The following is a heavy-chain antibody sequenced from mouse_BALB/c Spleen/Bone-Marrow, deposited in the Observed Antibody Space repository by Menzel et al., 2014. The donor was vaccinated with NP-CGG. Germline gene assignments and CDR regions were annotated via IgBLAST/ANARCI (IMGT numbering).Heavy chain of an antibody. J-gene: IGHJ3*01. CDR2: IYPGDGDT. CDR1: GYAFSSYW. Sequence: VQLQQSGAELVRPGSSVKISCKASGYAFSSYWMNWVKQRPGQGLEWIGQIYPGDGDTNYNGKFKGKATLTADKSSSTAYMQLSSLTSEDSAVYFCARDDGFAYWGQGTLDTVSA. D-gene: IGHD2-12*01. CDR3: ARDDGFAY. V-gene: IGHV1-80*01.